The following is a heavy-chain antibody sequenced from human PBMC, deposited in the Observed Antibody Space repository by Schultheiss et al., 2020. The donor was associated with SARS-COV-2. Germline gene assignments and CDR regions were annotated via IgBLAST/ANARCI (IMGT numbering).Heavy chain of an antibody. CDR3: TTEEMATIYRFDY. D-gene: IGHD5-24*01. V-gene: IGHV3-33*05. Sequence: GGSLRLSCAASGFTFSSYGMHWVRQAPGKGLEWVAVISYDGSNKYYADSVKGRFTISRDNSKNTLYLQMNSLKTEDTAVYYCTTEEMATIYRFDYWGQGTLVTVSS. CDR1: GFTFSSYG. CDR2: ISYDGSNK. J-gene: IGHJ4*02.